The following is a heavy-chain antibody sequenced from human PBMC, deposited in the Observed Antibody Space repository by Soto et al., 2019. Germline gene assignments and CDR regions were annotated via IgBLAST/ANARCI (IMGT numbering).Heavy chain of an antibody. D-gene: IGHD3-3*01. J-gene: IGHJ3*02. Sequence: GESLKISCAASGFTFSSYAMSWVRQAPGKGLEWISAISGSGGSTYYADSVKGRFTISRDNSKNTLYLQMNSLRAEDTAVYYCAKDRYYDFWSGYYIGPYDAFEIWGQGTMVTVSS. CDR1: GFTFSSYA. CDR3: AKDRYYDFWSGYYIGPYDAFEI. CDR2: ISGSGGST. V-gene: IGHV3-23*01.